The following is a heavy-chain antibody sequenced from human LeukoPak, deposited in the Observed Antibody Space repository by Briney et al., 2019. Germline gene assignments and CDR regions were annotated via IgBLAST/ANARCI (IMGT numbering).Heavy chain of an antibody. J-gene: IGHJ4*02. D-gene: IGHD6-13*01. V-gene: IGHV3-11*06. CDR1: GFTFIACY. Sequence: GGSLRLSRAASGFTFIACYMSWIRQAPGKGLEWVSYISSSSSYTNYADSVKGRFTISRDNAKNSLYLQMNSLRAEDTAVYYCARGYPAAGDYWGQGTLVTVSS. CDR3: ARGYPAAGDY. CDR2: ISSSSSYT.